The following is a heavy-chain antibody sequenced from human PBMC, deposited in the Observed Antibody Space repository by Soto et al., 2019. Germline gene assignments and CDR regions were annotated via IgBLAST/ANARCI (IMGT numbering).Heavy chain of an antibody. CDR1: GFTFSSYG. Sequence: QVQLVESGGGVVQPGRSLRLSCAASGFTFSSYGMHWVRQAPGKGLEWVAVISYDGSNKYYADSVKGRFTISRDNSKNTLYLQMNSLRAEDTAVYYCAKDAGDGSFDYWGQGTLVTVSS. CDR3: AKDAGDGSFDY. J-gene: IGHJ4*02. V-gene: IGHV3-30*18. CDR2: ISYDGSNK. D-gene: IGHD3-10*01.